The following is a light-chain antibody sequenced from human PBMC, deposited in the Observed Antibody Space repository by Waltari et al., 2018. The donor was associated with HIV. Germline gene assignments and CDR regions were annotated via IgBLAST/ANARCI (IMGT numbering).Light chain of an antibody. J-gene: IGKJ5*01. V-gene: IGKV1-27*01. CDR3: QNYNSAPQIT. CDR1: HGIPNY. CDR2: AAS. Sequence: DIQMTQSPSSLSASLGHSVTITCRTTHGIPNYLAWYQQKPGKAPKLLIYAASTLQSGVPRRFSGSGSGTDFTLTINSLQPEDVATYYCQNYNSAPQITFGHGTRLEIK.